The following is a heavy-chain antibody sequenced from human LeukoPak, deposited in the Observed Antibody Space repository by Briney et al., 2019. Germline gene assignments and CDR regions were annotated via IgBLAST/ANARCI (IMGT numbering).Heavy chain of an antibody. J-gene: IGHJ5*02. D-gene: IGHD1-26*01. CDR3: ARVGIDNRFDP. CDR2: IYSGGST. CDR1: GFTVSSNY. Sequence: PGGSLRLSCAASGFTVSSNYMSWVRQAPGKGLEWVSVIYSGGSTYYADSVKGRFTISRDNSKNTLYLQMNSLRAEDTAGYYCARVGIDNRFDPWGQGTLVTVSS. V-gene: IGHV3-66*01.